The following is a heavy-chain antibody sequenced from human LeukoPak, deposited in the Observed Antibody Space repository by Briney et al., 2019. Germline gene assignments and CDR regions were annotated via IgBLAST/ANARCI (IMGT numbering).Heavy chain of an antibody. CDR1: GFDVDDYY. Sequence: GGSLRLSCAASGFDVDDYYMDWIRQAPGKGLEWVAYISTRDNVIYYADSVKGRFAISTDSTKNSVYLQMDGLTVEDTAVYYCAREQWFRLDFWGQGILVSVSS. CDR3: AREQWFRLDF. D-gene: IGHD5-12*01. CDR2: ISTRDNVI. J-gene: IGHJ4*02. V-gene: IGHV3-11*01.